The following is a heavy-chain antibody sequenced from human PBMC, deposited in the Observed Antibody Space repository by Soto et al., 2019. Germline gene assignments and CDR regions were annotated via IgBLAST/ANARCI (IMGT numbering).Heavy chain of an antibody. CDR3: ARVLGGIPILAS. CDR1: GYTFTNYY. D-gene: IGHD1-26*01. V-gene: IGHV1-2*04. CDR2: INPNSGGT. J-gene: IGHJ5*02. Sequence: QVQLEQSGAEVKKPGASVKVSCKVSGYTFTNYYLHWVRQAPGQGLEWMGWINPNSGGTSYAQKFQGWVTMTRDTHISTAYMELNRLTSDDTAIYFCARVLGGIPILASWGQGTLVTVSS.